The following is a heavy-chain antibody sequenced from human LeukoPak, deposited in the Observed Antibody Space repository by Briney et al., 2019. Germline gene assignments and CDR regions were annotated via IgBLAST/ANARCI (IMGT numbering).Heavy chain of an antibody. V-gene: IGHV4-4*02. D-gene: IGHD1-26*01. CDR3: ARRAELLRWDY. CDR2: ISHSEST. CDR1: GGSISSNNW. J-gene: IGHJ4*02. Sequence: SGTLSLTCAVSGGSISSNNWWSWVRQPPGKGLEWIGEISHSESTNYNPSLKSRVTISVDKSKNQFSLKVSSVTAADTAVYYCARRAELLRWDYWGQGTLVTVSS.